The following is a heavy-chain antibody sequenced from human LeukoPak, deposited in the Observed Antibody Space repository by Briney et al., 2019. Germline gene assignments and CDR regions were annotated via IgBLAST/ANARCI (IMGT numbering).Heavy chain of an antibody. CDR2: ISSSSGYI. D-gene: IGHD3-9*01. CDR1: GFTFSSYS. J-gene: IGHJ4*02. Sequence: AGGSLRLSCAAFGFTFSSYSMHWVRQAPGKGLEWVSFISSSSGYIYYADSVKGRFTISRDNAKNSLYLQMNSLRAEDTAVYYCARVPYYDILTGYSDYWGQGTLVTVSS. CDR3: ARVPYYDILTGYSDY. V-gene: IGHV3-21*01.